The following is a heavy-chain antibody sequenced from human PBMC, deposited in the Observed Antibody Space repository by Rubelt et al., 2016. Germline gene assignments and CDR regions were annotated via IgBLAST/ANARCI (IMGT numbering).Heavy chain of an antibody. D-gene: IGHD2/OR15-2a*01. J-gene: IGHJ4*02. CDR1: GDSISNDYR. Sequence: QVQLQESGPGLVKPSETLSLTCTVSGDSISNDYRWGWIRQTPGKGLEWIGSIYYTGRTYYPPSLRSRVSMSADTSKNQFAVNLSSVTAAETAVYYCARQLSNNLWAFDQWGQGTLVTVSS. CDR3: ARQLSNNLWAFDQ. V-gene: IGHV4-39*01. CDR2: IYYTGRT.